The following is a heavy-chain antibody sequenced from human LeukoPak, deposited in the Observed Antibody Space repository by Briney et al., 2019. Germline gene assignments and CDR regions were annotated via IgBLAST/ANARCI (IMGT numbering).Heavy chain of an antibody. J-gene: IGHJ4*02. CDR3: STDSGRSYFYFDF. CDR2: IRPETGEP. Sequence: ASVKVSCKISGFGLSVLSIQWMRQAPGKGLEWVGGIRPETGEPIFAQKFRGRVTITEDTFTDTGYLELRGLTSEDTAVYYCSTDSGRSYFYFDFWGQGTLVTVSS. D-gene: IGHD3-10*01. V-gene: IGHV1-24*01. CDR1: GFGLSVLS.